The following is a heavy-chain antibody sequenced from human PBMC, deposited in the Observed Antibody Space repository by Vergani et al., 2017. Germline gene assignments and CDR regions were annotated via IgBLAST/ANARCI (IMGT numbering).Heavy chain of an antibody. CDR2: IRYDGSNP. V-gene: IGHV3-30*02. Sequence: QEQLLQSGGGVVQPGGSLRLSCIGSGYTFGHFDMHWVRPAPGKGLAWVAFIRYDGSNPQYIDSVKGRFTISRDNSKDTLFLQMHSLRVEDTALYYCAKFPLNITTPDRGDFWGQGSLVTVSS. J-gene: IGHJ4*02. CDR1: GYTFGHFD. D-gene: IGHD1-1*01. CDR3: AKFPLNITTPDRGDF.